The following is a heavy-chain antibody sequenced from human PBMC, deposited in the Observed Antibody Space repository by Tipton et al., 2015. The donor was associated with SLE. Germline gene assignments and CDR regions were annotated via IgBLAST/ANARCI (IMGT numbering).Heavy chain of an antibody. V-gene: IGHV3-23*01. CDR3: AKDQSSGYDSDYYYYYMDV. D-gene: IGHD5-12*01. Sequence: SLRLSCAASGFTFSSYAMSWVRQAPGKGLEWVSAISGSGGSTYYADSVKGRFTISRDNSKNTLYLQTNSLRAEDTAVYYCAKDQSSGYDSDYYYYYMDVWDKGTTVTVSS. CDR1: GFTFSSYA. CDR2: ISGSGGST. J-gene: IGHJ6*03.